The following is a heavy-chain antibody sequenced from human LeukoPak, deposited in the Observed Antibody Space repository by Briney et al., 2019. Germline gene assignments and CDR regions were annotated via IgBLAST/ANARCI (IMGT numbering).Heavy chain of an antibody. CDR3: ARADTGYSSSWYAFDY. CDR1: GFTFSNFW. V-gene: IGHV3-74*01. Sequence: GGSLRLSCAASGFTFSNFWMHWVRQAPGKGLVWVALIYGDGSFTRYADSVKGQFTISRDNAKNTLYLQMNSLRAEDTAVYYCARADTGYSSSWYAFDYWGQGTLVTVSS. J-gene: IGHJ4*02. D-gene: IGHD6-13*01. CDR2: IYGDGSFT.